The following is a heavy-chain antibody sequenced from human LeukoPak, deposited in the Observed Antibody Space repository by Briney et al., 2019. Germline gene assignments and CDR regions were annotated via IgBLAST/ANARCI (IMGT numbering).Heavy chain of an antibody. CDR1: GGSFSSYA. D-gene: IGHD6-6*01. V-gene: IGHV1-69*13. CDR3: ASSSADHYYYYYGMDV. J-gene: IGHJ6*04. CDR2: IIPIFGTA. Sequence: ASVKVSCKASGGSFSSYAISWVRQAPGQGLEWMGEIIPIFGTANYAQKFQGRVTITADESTSTAYMELSSLRSEDTAVYYCASSSADHYYYYYGMDVWGNGTTVTVSS.